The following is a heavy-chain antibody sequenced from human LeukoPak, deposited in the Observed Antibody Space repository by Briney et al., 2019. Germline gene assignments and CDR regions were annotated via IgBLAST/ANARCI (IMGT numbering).Heavy chain of an antibody. J-gene: IGHJ5*02. Sequence: PSQTLSLTCTVSGGSISSGSYYWSWIRQPGGKGLEWIGRIYTSGSTNYTPSLKSRVTVSVDTSKNQFSLKLSSVTAADTAVYYCARSPRQRGWFDPWGQGTLVTVSS. CDR3: ARSPRQRGWFDP. CDR1: GGSISSGSYY. V-gene: IGHV4-61*02. CDR2: IYTSGST.